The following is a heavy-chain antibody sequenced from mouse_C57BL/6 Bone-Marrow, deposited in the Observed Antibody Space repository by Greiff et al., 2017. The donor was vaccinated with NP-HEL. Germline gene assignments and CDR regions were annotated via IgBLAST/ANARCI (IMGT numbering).Heavy chain of an antibody. CDR1: GYTFTDYY. D-gene: IGHD3-3*01. V-gene: IGHV1-26*01. Sequence: EVQLQQSGPELVKPGASVKISCKASGYTFTDYYMNWVKQSHGKSLEWIGDINPNNGGTSYNQKFKGKATLTVDKSSSTAYMELRSLRSEDSAVYYCARWGLYLDYWGQGTTLTVSS. CDR2: INPNNGGT. CDR3: ARWGLYLDY. J-gene: IGHJ2*01.